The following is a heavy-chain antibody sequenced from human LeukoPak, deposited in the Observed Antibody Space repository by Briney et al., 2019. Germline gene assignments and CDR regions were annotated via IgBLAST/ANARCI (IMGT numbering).Heavy chain of an antibody. Sequence: GVSLRLSCTTSGFTFGDYVVSWFRQAPGKGLEWVGFIRSKPYGGTTEYAASVKGRFTISRDDSKSIAYLQMNSLKTEDTAVYYCTRGSDSIFGVARDGFDYWGQGTLVTVSS. CDR2: IRSKPYGGTT. CDR3: TRGSDSIFGVARDGFDY. CDR1: GFTFGDYV. J-gene: IGHJ4*02. D-gene: IGHD3-3*01. V-gene: IGHV3-49*03.